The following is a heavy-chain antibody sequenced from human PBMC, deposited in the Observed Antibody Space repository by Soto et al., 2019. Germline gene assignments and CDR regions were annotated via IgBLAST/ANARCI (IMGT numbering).Heavy chain of an antibody. D-gene: IGHD6-13*01. CDR3: AREGIAAAGTSTHYGMDV. CDR2: INPNSGGT. Sequence: GASVKVSCKASGYTFTGYYMHWVRQAPGQGLEWMGWINPNSGGTNYAQKFQGWVTMTRDTSISTAYMELSRLRSDDTAVYYCAREGIAAAGTSTHYGMDVWGQGTTVTVSS. J-gene: IGHJ6*02. CDR1: GYTFTGYY. V-gene: IGHV1-2*04.